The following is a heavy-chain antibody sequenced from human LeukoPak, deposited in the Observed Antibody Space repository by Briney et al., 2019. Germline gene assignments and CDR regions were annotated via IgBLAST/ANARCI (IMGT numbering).Heavy chain of an antibody. CDR1: GYTFTSYD. CDR3: ARGVQGDFWSGYYRH. J-gene: IGHJ4*02. CDR2: MNPNSSNT. Sequence: EASVKASCKASGYTFTSYDINWVRQATGQGLEWMGWMNPNSSNTGYAQKFQGRVTMTRNTSISTAYMELSSLRSEDTAVYYCARGVQGDFWSGYYRHWGQGTLVTVSS. V-gene: IGHV1-8*01. D-gene: IGHD3-3*01.